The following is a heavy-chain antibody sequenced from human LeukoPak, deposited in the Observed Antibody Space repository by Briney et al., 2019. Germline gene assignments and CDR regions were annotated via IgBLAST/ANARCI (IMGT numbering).Heavy chain of an antibody. J-gene: IGHJ4*02. Sequence: PGGSLTLSCAASRLTLSSNFMSWVRQAPGKGLEWVTVIYSGSSTDYADSVKGSFTIYRDNSKNTLYLQMNSLRAEDTAVYYCATNVYGDYFFDYWGQGTLVTVSS. V-gene: IGHV3-66*01. D-gene: IGHD4-17*01. CDR1: RLTLSSNF. CDR3: ATNVYGDYFFDY. CDR2: IYSGSST.